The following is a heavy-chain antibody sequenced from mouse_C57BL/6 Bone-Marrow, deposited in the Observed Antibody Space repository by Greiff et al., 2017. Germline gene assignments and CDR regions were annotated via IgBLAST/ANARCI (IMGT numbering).Heavy chain of an antibody. CDR2: INYDGSST. D-gene: IGHD3-3*01. V-gene: IGHV5-16*01. CDR1: GFTFSDYY. J-gene: IGHJ4*01. CDR3: ARDKGLYAMDY. Sequence: EVMLVESEGGLVQPGSSMKLSCTASGFTFSDYYMAWVRQVPEKGLEWVANINYDGSSTYYLDSLKSRFIISRDNAKNILYLQMSSLKSEDTATYYCARDKGLYAMDYGGQGTSVTVSS.